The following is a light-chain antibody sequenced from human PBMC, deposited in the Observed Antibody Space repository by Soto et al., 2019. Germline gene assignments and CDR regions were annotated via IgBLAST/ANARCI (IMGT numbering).Light chain of an antibody. J-gene: IGLJ3*02. Sequence: QSVLTQPRSVSASPGQSVTISCTGTSSDVGGYNYLSWYQQHPGKAPKLMIYDVTERPSGVPDRCSASKSGNTASLTISGLQAEDEADYYCCSYAGSFTWVFGGGTKLTVL. CDR2: DVT. V-gene: IGLV2-11*01. CDR3: CSYAGSFTWV. CDR1: SSDVGGYNY.